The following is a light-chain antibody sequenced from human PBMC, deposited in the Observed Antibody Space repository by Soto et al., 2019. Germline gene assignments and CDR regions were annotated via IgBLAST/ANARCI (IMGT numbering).Light chain of an antibody. CDR3: QQRSNFIT. CDR2: DAS. Sequence: EIVSTQYPGNRALSPVCRATTSCRASQSVSSYLAWYQQKPGQAPRLLIYDASNRATGIPARFSGSGSGTDFTLTISRLEPEDFAVYYCQQRSNFITFGQGTRL. V-gene: IGKV3-11*01. J-gene: IGKJ5*01. CDR1: QSVSSY.